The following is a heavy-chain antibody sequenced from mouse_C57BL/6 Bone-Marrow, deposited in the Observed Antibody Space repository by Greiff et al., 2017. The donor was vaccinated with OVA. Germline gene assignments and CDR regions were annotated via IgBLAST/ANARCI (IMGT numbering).Heavy chain of an antibody. J-gene: IGHJ3*01. Sequence: VQLVESGAELVKPGASVKLSCKASGYTFTSYWMHWVKQRPGQGLEWIGMIHPNSGSTNYNEKFKSKATLTVDKSSSTAYMQLSSLTSEDSAVYYCARQLRAWFAYWGQGTLVTVSA. CDR1: GYTFTSYW. D-gene: IGHD3-2*02. CDR3: ARQLRAWFAY. V-gene: IGHV1-64*01. CDR2: IHPNSGST.